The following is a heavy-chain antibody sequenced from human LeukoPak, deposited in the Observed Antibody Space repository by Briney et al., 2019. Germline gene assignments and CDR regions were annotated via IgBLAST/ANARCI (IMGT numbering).Heavy chain of an antibody. CDR3: AKLARSDYAFDI. CDR2: IHGSGGST. V-gene: IGHV3-23*01. J-gene: IGHJ3*02. CDR1: GFTFSSYA. Sequence: GGSLRVSCAASGFTFSSYAMIWVRHAPGNGLEWGSAIHGSGGSTDYAESVKGRFNISRDNSKYTLYMQMNSLRAEDTDVYYCAKLARSDYAFDIWGQGTMVTVSS. D-gene: IGHD3/OR15-3a*01.